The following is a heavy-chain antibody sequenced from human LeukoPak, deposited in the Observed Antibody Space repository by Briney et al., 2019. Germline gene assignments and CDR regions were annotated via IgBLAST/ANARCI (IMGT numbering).Heavy chain of an antibody. CDR1: GGSISTSDYS. CDR3: GRITIFGVVDY. D-gene: IGHD3-3*01. J-gene: IGHJ4*02. Sequence: SETLSLTCTVSGGSISTSDYSCTWIRHPPRERLEWIGSVHYNGTTYSSPSLKSRVTMSVDPSKNQFSLKLTSVTAADTAVYYCGRITIFGVVDYWGQGTLVTVSS. CDR2: VHYNGTT. V-gene: IGHV4-39*01.